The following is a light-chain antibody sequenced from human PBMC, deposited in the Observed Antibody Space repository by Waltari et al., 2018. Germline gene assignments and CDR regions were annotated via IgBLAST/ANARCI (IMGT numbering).Light chain of an antibody. Sequence: EIVLTQSPGTLSLSPGERATLSCRSSQSVGRFLARYHQIPGQPPRLLIYDASSRATGIPDRFSGSGSGTDFSLTISRLEPEDFAVYYCQKYVSLPATFGQGTKVEIK. J-gene: IGKJ1*01. V-gene: IGKV3-20*01. CDR3: QKYVSLPAT. CDR2: DAS. CDR1: QSVGRF.